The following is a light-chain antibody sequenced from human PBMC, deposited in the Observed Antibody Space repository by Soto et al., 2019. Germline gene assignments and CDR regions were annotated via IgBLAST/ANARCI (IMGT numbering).Light chain of an antibody. V-gene: IGKV3-11*01. CDR3: QQRSNWPPA. CDR1: QTIRSD. CDR2: DAS. Sequence: ESVLTQSPGTLSLSPGERATLSCRASQTIRSDLAWYQQKPGQAPRLLIYDASNRATGIPARFSGSGSGTDFTLTISSLEPEDFAVYHCQQRSNWPPAFGQGTKVDIK. J-gene: IGKJ1*01.